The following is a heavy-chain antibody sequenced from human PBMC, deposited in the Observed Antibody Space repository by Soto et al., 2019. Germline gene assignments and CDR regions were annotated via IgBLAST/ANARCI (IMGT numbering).Heavy chain of an antibody. J-gene: IGHJ6*02. CDR1: GFIFTSYG. V-gene: IGHV3-30*03. CDR3: ARSRDGYSFYFYYGMDG. Sequence: GGSLRLSCAASGFIFTSYGMHWVRQAPGKGLEWMALILHDGSAEYYADSVKGRFTISRDNSKNTLYLQMNSLTAEDTAVYYCARSRDGYSFYFYYGMDGWGQGTTVTVSS. D-gene: IGHD4-4*01. CDR2: ILHDGSAE.